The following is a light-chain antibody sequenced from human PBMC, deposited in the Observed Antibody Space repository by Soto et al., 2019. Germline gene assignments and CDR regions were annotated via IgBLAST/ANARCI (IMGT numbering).Light chain of an antibody. V-gene: IGLV2-8*01. Sequence: QSALTQPPSASGSPVQSVTISCPGTSSDVGGYNYVSWYQQHPGKAPKLMIYEVSKRPSGVPDRFSGSKSGNTASLTVSGLHAEDEADYYCSSYAGSNNHVVFGGGTKLTVL. CDR2: EVS. J-gene: IGLJ2*01. CDR1: SSDVGGYNY. CDR3: SSYAGSNNHVV.